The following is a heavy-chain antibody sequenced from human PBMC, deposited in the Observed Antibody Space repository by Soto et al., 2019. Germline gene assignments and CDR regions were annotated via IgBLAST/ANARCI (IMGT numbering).Heavy chain of an antibody. V-gene: IGHV3-74*01. CDR2: LDNDGTNT. D-gene: IGHD3-16*01. CDR1: GFTFSTYW. J-gene: IGHJ4*02. Sequence: EVQLVESGGGLVQPGGSLRLSCAASGFTFSTYWMHWVRQAPGKGLVWVSRLDNDGTNTRYADSVKGRFTVSRDNGKNTVYLQMDSLRVEDTAVYYCARDGGTYFDYWGQGTLVTVSS. CDR3: ARDGGTYFDY.